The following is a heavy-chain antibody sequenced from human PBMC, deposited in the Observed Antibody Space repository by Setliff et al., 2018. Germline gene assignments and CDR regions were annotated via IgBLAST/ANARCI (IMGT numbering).Heavy chain of an antibody. Sequence: ASVKVSCKTSGYTFISYGINWVRQAPGQGLEWMGWISAYAQKFQGRVTMTTDTSTNTAFMELRSLRSDDTAVYYCTRDVYLYDSSGYYYEMAQWYFDLWGRGTLVTVSS. J-gene: IGHJ2*01. CDR1: GYTFISYG. CDR3: TRDVYLYDSSGYYYEMAQWYFDL. CDR2: ISA. V-gene: IGHV1-18*01. D-gene: IGHD3-22*01.